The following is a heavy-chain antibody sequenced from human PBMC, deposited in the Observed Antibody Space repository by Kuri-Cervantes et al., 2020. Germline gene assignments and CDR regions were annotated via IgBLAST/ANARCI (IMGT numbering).Heavy chain of an antibody. J-gene: IGHJ4*02. Sequence: GESLKISCVASGFTFSSHWMSWVRQPPGKGLEWVGNIKQDGSEKYYADSVKGRFTISRDNARNSEFLQMNSLRVEDTAVYYCAREGGMATMVHWFDYWGQGTLVTVSS. CDR3: AREGGMATMVHWFDY. CDR1: GFTFSSHW. CDR2: IKQDGSEK. V-gene: IGHV3-7*01. D-gene: IGHD5-24*01.